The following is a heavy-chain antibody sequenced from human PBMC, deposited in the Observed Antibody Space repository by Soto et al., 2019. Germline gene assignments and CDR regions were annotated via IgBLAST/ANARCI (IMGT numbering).Heavy chain of an antibody. CDR3: ARDQSGSYYFDS. D-gene: IGHD1-26*01. J-gene: IGHJ4*02. CDR1: GGTFSSYA. Sequence: GASVKVSCKASGGTFSSYAISWVRQAPGQGLEWMGGIIPIFGTANYAQKFQGRVTITADESTSTAYMELSSLRSEDTAVYYCARDQSGSYYFDSWGQGTLVTVSS. CDR2: IIPIFGTA. V-gene: IGHV1-69*13.